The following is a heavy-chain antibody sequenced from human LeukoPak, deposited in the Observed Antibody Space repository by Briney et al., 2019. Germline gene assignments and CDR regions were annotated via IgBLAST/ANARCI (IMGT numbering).Heavy chain of an antibody. Sequence: GGSLRLSCAASGFTFGSNAMSWVRQAPGKGLDWVSRISGGGGSTSYADSVKGRFTISRDNSKNTLYLQMNSLRGEDTALYYCAKARGSNPAKYYFDYWGQGTLVTVSS. D-gene: IGHD5-12*01. CDR3: AKARGSNPAKYYFDY. J-gene: IGHJ4*02. V-gene: IGHV3-23*01. CDR2: ISGGGGST. CDR1: GFTFGSNA.